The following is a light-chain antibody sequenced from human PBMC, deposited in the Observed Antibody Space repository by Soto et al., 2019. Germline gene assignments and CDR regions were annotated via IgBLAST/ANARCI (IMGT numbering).Light chain of an antibody. CDR3: QKYFGTPLT. J-gene: IGKJ4*01. CDR1: QSVLYSSNNKNY. CDR2: WAS. V-gene: IGKV4-1*01. Sequence: DIVMTQSPDSLAVSLGERATINCRSSQSVLYSSNNKNYLAWYQQKPGQPPKLLFYWASSRQSGVPDRFSGSGSGTDFTLTIRSLQAEDVAVYYCQKYFGTPLTFGGGTTVEIK.